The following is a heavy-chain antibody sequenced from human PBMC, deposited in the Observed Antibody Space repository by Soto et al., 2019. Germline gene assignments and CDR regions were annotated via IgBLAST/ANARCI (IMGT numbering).Heavy chain of an antibody. CDR3: ARDPGIAVAGRGTSFEH. Sequence: QVQLVQSGAEVKKPGSSVKVSCKASGDTFRNYAFTWVRQAPGQGLEWMGTIIPLFSTRYAQKFQGRVTMTADESTSTVYMDLSSLKSDDTAVYYCARDPGIAVAGRGTSFEHWGQGTLVTVSS. V-gene: IGHV1-69*18. D-gene: IGHD6-19*01. CDR2: IIPLFST. CDR1: GDTFRNYA. J-gene: IGHJ4*02.